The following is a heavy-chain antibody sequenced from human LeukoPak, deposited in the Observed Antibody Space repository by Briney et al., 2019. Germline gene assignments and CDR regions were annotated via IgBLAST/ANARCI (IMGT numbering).Heavy chain of an antibody. CDR2: ISYNSGSI. Sequence: GRSLRLSCAASGFTFDDYAMHWVRQAPGKGLEWVSGISYNSGSIGYADSVKGRFTISRDNAKNSLYLQMNSLRSEDTAFYYCAKDSEKYSSTWKAFDMWGQGTRVTVSS. CDR1: GFTFDDYA. J-gene: IGHJ3*02. V-gene: IGHV3-9*01. CDR3: AKDSEKYSSTWKAFDM. D-gene: IGHD6-13*01.